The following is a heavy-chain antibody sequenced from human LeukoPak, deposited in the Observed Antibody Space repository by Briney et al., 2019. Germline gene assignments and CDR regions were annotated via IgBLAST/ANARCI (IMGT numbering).Heavy chain of an antibody. CDR1: GGSISSYY. Sequence: SETLSLTSTVSGGSISSYYWSWIRQPPGKGLEWIGYISYSGSTNYNPSLKSRVTISVDTSRNQFSLKLSSVTAADTAVYYCARGRLGGSGSYYNVLDYWGQGTLVTVSS. CDR2: ISYSGST. CDR3: ARGRLGGSGSYYNVLDY. J-gene: IGHJ4*02. V-gene: IGHV4-59*01. D-gene: IGHD3-10*01.